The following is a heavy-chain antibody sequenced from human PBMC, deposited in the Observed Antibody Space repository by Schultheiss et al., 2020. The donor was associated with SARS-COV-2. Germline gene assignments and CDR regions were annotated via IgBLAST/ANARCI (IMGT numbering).Heavy chain of an antibody. CDR3: ASTRSRRATAVDY. CDR1: GGSISSGDYY. Sequence: SETLSLTCTVSGGSISSGDYYWSWIRQPAGKGLEWIGRIYTSGSTNYNPSLKSRVTMSVDTSKNQFSLKLSSVTAADTAVYYCASTRSRRATAVDYWGQGTLVTVSS. CDR2: IYTSGST. J-gene: IGHJ4*02. D-gene: IGHD2-15*01. V-gene: IGHV4-61*02.